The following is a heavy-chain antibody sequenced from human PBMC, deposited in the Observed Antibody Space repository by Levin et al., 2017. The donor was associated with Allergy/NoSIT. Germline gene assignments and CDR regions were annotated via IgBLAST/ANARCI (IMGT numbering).Heavy chain of an antibody. V-gene: IGHV3-30*04. CDR3: ARDGGVGEGAFDI. D-gene: IGHD1-26*01. CDR1: GFTFSSHA. Sequence: GESLKISCAASGFTFSSHAMHWVRQAPGKGLEWVAVISYDGRNKNYVDSVKGRFTISRDNSKNTLYLQINSLRVDDTAVYYCARDGGVGEGAFDIWGQGTMVTVSS. J-gene: IGHJ3*02. CDR2: ISYDGRNK.